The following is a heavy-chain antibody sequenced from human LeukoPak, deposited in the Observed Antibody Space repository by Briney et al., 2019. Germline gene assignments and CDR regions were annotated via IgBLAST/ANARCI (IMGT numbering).Heavy chain of an antibody. Sequence: GGSLRLSCAASGFTFSSYGMHWVRQAPGKGLEWVAVIWYDGSNKYYADSVKGRFTISRDNSKNTLYLQMNSLRAEDTAVYYCARDGYSSAWHKPYYYYGMDVWGQGATVTVSS. J-gene: IGHJ6*02. V-gene: IGHV3-33*01. CDR1: GFTFSSYG. D-gene: IGHD6-19*01. CDR2: IWYDGSNK. CDR3: ARDGYSSAWHKPYYYYGMDV.